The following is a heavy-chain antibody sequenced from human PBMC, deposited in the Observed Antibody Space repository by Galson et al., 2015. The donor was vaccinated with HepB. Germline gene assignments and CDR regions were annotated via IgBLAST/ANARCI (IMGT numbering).Heavy chain of an antibody. CDR2: INPSGGST. V-gene: IGHV1-46*01. CDR3: AREALGGNPGSCYMDV. CDR1: GYTFTSYY. J-gene: IGHJ6*03. D-gene: IGHD4-23*01. Sequence: SVKVSCKASGYTFTSYYMHWVRQAPGQGLEWMGIINPSGGSTSYAQKFQGRVTMTRDTSTSTVYMELSSLRSEDTAVYYCAREALGGNPGSCYMDVWGKGTTVTVSS.